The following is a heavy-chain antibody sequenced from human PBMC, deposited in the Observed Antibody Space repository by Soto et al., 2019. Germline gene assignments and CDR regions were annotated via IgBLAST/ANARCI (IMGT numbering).Heavy chain of an antibody. CDR2: IIPIFGTA. D-gene: IGHD4-4*01. CDR3: ARIALSSNFLDY. CDR1: GGTFSSYA. J-gene: IGHJ4*02. Sequence: SVKVSCKASGGTFSSYAISWVRQAPGQGLEWMGGIIPIFGTANYAQKFQGRVTITADESTSTAYMELSSLRSEDTAVYYCARIALSSNFLDYGGQGTLVTVSS. V-gene: IGHV1-69*13.